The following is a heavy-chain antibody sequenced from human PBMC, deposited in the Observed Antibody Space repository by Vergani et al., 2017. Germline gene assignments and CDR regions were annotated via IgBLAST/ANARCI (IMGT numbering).Heavy chain of an antibody. Sequence: EVQLVESGGGLVQPGRSLRLSCAASGFTFDDYAMHWVRQAPGKGLEWVSGINWNSDSIAYADSVKGRFTNTRDNAKNSLYLQMNSLRAEDTALYYCVKDRAASGNYWHFDLWVRGTLVTVSS. V-gene: IGHV3-9*01. J-gene: IGHJ2*01. CDR3: VKDRAASGNYWHFDL. CDR2: INWNSDSI. D-gene: IGHD6-13*01. CDR1: GFTFDDYA.